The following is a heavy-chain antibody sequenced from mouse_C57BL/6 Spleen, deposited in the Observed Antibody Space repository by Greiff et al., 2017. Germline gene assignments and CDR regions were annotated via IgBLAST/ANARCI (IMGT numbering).Heavy chain of an antibody. V-gene: IGHV1-53*01. CDR3: ARPYDYDRDYFDY. J-gene: IGHJ2*01. Sequence: HVQLQQPGTELVKPGASVKLSCKASGYTFTSYWMHWVKQRPGQGLEWIGNINPSNGGTNYNEKFKSKATLTVDKSSSTAYMQLSCLASEDSAVYYCARPYDYDRDYFDYWGQGTALTVSS. CDR1: GYTFTSYW. D-gene: IGHD2-4*01. CDR2: INPSNGGT.